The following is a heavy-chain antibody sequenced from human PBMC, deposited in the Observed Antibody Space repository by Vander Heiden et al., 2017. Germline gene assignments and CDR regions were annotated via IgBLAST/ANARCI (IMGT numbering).Heavy chain of an antibody. V-gene: IGHV3-13*01. CDR1: GFSFSNYD. CDR3: ARVRWGSYES. Sequence: EVQLVESGGGLVKPGGSLRLTCAASGFSFSNYDMHWVRQVTGKGLEWVSAVDTAGDTFYPASVKGRFTISREDATNSLYLQMNSLRAGDTAVYYCARVRWGSYESWGQGTLVTVSS. J-gene: IGHJ5*02. D-gene: IGHD7-27*01. CDR2: VDTAGDT.